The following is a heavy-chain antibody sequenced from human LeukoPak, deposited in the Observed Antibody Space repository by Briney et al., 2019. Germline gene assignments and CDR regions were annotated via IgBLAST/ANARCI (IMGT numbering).Heavy chain of an antibody. V-gene: IGHV3-7*05. J-gene: IGHJ4*02. CDR3: TTEFGRPGY. Sequence: PGGSLRLSCVASGFRFSDYWISCVRQAPGKGLEWVANKKKDGSEKNYVDSVKGRFTISRDNAKNSLYLQMNSLRVEDTAAYYCTTEFGRPGYWGQGTLVTVSS. CDR1: GFRFSDYW. CDR2: KKKDGSEK. D-gene: IGHD3-16*01.